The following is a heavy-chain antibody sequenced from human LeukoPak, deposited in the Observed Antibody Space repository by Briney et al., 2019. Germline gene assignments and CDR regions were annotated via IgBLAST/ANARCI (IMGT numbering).Heavy chain of an antibody. Sequence: GGSLRLSCAASGFTFRDYVIHWVRRAPGKGLEWVAVTSSDLNVKLYADSVKGRFTISRDNSRSTLYLQMNSLRPEDTAIYYCAREGYYGSGSPPSLYFDYWGQGTLVTVSS. V-gene: IGHV3-30-3*01. D-gene: IGHD3-10*01. CDR3: AREGYYGSGSPPSLYFDY. J-gene: IGHJ4*02. CDR2: TSSDLNVK. CDR1: GFTFRDYV.